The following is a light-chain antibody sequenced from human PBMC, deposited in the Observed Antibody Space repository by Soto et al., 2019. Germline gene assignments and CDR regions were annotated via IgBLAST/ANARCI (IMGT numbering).Light chain of an antibody. CDR2: KAS. CDR1: QTISSW. V-gene: IGKV1-5*03. J-gene: IGKJ3*01. CDR3: QQSYSTPF. Sequence: DIQMTQSPSTLSGSVGDRVTITCRASQTISSWLAWYQQKPGKAPKLLIYKASTLKSGVPSRFSGSGSGTDFTLTTSSLQPEDFATYYCQQSYSTPFFGPGTKVDI.